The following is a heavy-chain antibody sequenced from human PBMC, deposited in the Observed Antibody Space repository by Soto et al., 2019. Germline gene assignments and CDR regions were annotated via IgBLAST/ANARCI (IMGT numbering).Heavy chain of an antibody. CDR2: IIPIFGTA. V-gene: IGHV1-69*13. D-gene: IGHD6-19*01. J-gene: IGHJ4*02. CDR1: GGTFSSYA. Sequence: KKRWASVKVSCKASGGTFSSYAISWVRQAPGQGLEWMGGIIPIFGTANYAQKFQGRVTITADESTSTAYMELSSLRSEDTAVYYCAHIAVAGQYYFDYWGQGTLVTVSS. CDR3: AHIAVAGQYYFDY.